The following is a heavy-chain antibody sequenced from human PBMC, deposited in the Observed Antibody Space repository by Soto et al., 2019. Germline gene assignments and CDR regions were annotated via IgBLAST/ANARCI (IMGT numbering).Heavy chain of an antibody. CDR3: ARRATSRDIVVVPAASGHYFDY. D-gene: IGHD2-2*01. CDR1: GGSISSSSYY. CDR2: IYYSGST. V-gene: IGHV4-39*01. J-gene: IGHJ4*02. Sequence: SETLSLTCTVSGGSISSSSYYWGWIRQPPGKGLEWIGSIYYSGSTYYNPSLKSRVTISVDTSKNQFSLKLSSVTAADTAVYYCARRATSRDIVVVPAASGHYFDYWGQGTLVTVSS.